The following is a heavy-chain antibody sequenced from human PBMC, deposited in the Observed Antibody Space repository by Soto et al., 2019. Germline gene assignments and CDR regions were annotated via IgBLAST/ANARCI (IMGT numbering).Heavy chain of an antibody. Sequence: KPSETLSLTCTVSGGSVSSGSYYWSWIRQPPGKGLEWIGYIYYSGSTNYNPSLKSRVTISVDTSKNQFSLKLSSVTAADTAVYYCARIPKYYDFWSGYLGDDAFDIWGRGTMVTVSS. CDR2: IYYSGST. J-gene: IGHJ3*02. D-gene: IGHD3-3*01. V-gene: IGHV4-61*01. CDR1: GGSVSSGSYY. CDR3: ARIPKYYDFWSGYLGDDAFDI.